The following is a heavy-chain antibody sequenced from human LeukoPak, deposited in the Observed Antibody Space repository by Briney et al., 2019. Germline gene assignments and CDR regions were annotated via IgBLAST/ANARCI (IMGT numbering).Heavy chain of an antibody. D-gene: IGHD3-16*01. V-gene: IGHV1-8*02. J-gene: IGHJ1*01. CDR2: MNPNSGNT. CDR1: GYTFTSYG. Sequence: ASVKVSCKASGYTFTSYGINWVRQATGQGLERMGWMNPNSGNTGYAQKFQGRVTMTRNTSISTAYMELSSLRSEDTAVYYCARSQFRTTNSGAWGFQPWGQGTLVTVSS. CDR3: ARSQFRTTNSGAWGFQP.